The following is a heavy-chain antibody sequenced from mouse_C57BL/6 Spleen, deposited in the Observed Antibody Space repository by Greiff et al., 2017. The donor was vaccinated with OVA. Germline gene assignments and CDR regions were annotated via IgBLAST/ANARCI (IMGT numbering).Heavy chain of an antibody. CDR2: IYPRSGNT. Sequence: VKVVESGAELARPGASVKLSCKASGYTFTSYGISWVKQRTGQGLEWIGEIYPRSGNTYYNEKFKGKATLTADKSSSTAYMELRSLTSEDAAVYFCARRNEWAWFAYWGQGTLVTVSA. J-gene: IGHJ3*01. V-gene: IGHV1-81*01. CDR1: GYTFTSYG. CDR3: ARRNEWAWFAY.